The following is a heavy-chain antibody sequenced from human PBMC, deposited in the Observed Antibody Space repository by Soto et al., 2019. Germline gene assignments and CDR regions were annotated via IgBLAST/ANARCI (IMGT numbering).Heavy chain of an antibody. Sequence: EVQLVESGGGLVQPGGSLRLSCEAYGFTFSSYWMGWVRQAPGKGLEWVANINRDGSERYYVDSVKGRFTISRDNAKNSVYLQMNSLRAEDSAVYYCARDPIRGDGCVFDSWGQGALVTVSS. CDR3: ARDPIRGDGCVFDS. D-gene: IGHD6-19*01. V-gene: IGHV3-7*01. J-gene: IGHJ5*01. CDR1: GFTFSSYW. CDR2: INRDGSER.